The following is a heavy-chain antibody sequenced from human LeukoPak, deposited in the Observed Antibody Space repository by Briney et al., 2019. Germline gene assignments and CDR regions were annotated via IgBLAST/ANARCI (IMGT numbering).Heavy chain of an antibody. V-gene: IGHV1-2*02. D-gene: IGHD3-10*01. CDR2: INPNKGGT. J-gene: IGHJ5*02. CDR3: AREVRSYYYGSGSYYDGWFDP. Sequence: PWASVKVSCKASGYTFTGYYMYWVRQATGQGLQWMRWINPNKGGTNSEQKFQGRVTMTSDTSISTAYMELSRLRSDEKAVYYCAREVRSYYYGSGSYYDGWFDPWGQGTLVTVS. CDR1: GYTFTGYY.